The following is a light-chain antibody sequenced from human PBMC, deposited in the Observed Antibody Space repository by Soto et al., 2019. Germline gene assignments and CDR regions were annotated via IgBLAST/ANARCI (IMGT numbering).Light chain of an antibody. V-gene: IGKV3-20*01. CDR3: QQYGSSSWT. J-gene: IGKJ1*01. Sequence: EIVMTQSPATVPVSPVERATPSCRASQSISSSYLAWYQQRPGQAPRLLIYGASSRATGIPDRFSGSGSGTEFTLTISRLEPEDFAVYYCQQYGSSSWTFGQGTKVDI. CDR2: GAS. CDR1: QSISSSY.